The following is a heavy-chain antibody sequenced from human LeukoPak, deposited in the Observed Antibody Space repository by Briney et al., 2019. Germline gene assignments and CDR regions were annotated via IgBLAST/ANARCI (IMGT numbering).Heavy chain of an antibody. Sequence: GGSLRLSCASSGFAFSDYEMNWLRQAPGKGLEWVSYISSSGSIIYYADSVKGRFTISRDNAKRSLFLQMNSLRVEDTAVYYCARTMWGFDYWGQGTLVTVSS. D-gene: IGHD7-27*01. CDR3: ARTMWGFDY. V-gene: IGHV3-48*03. CDR1: GFAFSDYE. CDR2: ISSSGSII. J-gene: IGHJ4*02.